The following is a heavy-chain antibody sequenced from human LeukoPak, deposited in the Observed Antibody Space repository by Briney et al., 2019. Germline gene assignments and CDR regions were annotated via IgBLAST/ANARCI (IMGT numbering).Heavy chain of an antibody. D-gene: IGHD3-10*01. CDR2: IYSGGST. CDR3: AKGSSAGRPYYFDY. Sequence: QPGGSLRLSCAASGFTVSSNYMSWVRQAPGKGLEWVSVIYSGGSTYYADSVKGRFTISRDNSKNTLYLQVNSLRAEDTAVYYCAKGSSAGRPYYFDYWGQGTLVTVSS. J-gene: IGHJ4*02. V-gene: IGHV3-53*01. CDR1: GFTVSSNY.